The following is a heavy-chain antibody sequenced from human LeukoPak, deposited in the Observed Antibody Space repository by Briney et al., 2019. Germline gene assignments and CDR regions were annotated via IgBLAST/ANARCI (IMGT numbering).Heavy chain of an antibody. V-gene: IGHV3-23*01. J-gene: IGHJ4*02. D-gene: IGHD1-26*01. CDR2: ISGSGGST. Sequence: PGGSLRLSCAASGFTFSSYGMSWVRQAPGKGLEWVSAISGSGGSTYYADSVKGRFTISRDNSKNTLYLQMNSLRAEDTAVYYCAKFVKWEPERGYWGQGTLVTVSS. CDR3: AKFVKWEPERGY. CDR1: GFTFSSYG.